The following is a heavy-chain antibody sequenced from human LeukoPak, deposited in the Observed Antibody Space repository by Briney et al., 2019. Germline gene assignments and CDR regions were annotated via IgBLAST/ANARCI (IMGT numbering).Heavy chain of an antibody. Sequence: QPGRSLRLSCAASGFTFSSYGMHWVRQAPGKGLEWVAVISYDGSNKYYADSVKGRFTISRGNSKNTLYLQMNSLRAEDTAVYYCAKGPIPTITHPVSWYYFDYWGQGTLVTVSS. CDR3: AKGPIPTITHPVSWYYFDY. D-gene: IGHD5-24*01. J-gene: IGHJ4*02. V-gene: IGHV3-30*18. CDR2: ISYDGSNK. CDR1: GFTFSSYG.